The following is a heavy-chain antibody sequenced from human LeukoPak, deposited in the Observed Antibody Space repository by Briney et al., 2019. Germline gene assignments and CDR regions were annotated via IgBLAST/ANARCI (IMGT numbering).Heavy chain of an antibody. CDR1: GFTFSSYG. D-gene: IGHD4-11*01. Sequence: GRSLRLSCAASGFTFSSYGMHWVRQAPGKGLEWVANIKQDGSVKLYGDSVRGRFTISRDNAENSLYLQMNSLRVEDTALYYCARDSNWASDFWGQGTLITVSS. CDR3: ARDSNWASDF. V-gene: IGHV3-7*01. CDR2: IKQDGSVK. J-gene: IGHJ4*02.